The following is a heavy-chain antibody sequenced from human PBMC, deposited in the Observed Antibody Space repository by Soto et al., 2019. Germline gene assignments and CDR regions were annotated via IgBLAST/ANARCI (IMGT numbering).Heavy chain of an antibody. V-gene: IGHV4-30-2*01. CDR2: IYHSGST. D-gene: IGHD5-12*01. J-gene: IGHJ4*02. Sequence: QLQLQESGSGLVKPSQTLSLTCAVSGGSISSGGYSWSWIRQPPGKGLEWIGYIYHSGSTYYNPSRKSRGTRSVDRSKTPFSLKLSSVTAADTAVYYCAAGGGLPRYYWGQGTLVTVSS. CDR3: AAGGGLPRYY. CDR1: GGSISSGGYS.